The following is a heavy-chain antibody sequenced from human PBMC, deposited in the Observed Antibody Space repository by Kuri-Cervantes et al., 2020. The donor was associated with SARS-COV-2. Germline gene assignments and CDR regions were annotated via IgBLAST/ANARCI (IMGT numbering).Heavy chain of an antibody. CDR1: GFTFSDYY. V-gene: IGHV3-11*06. D-gene: IGHD6-13*01. Sequence: GGSLRLSCAASGFTFSDYYMSWIRQAPGKGLEWVSYISSSSSYTNYADSVKGRFTISRDNAKKSVYLQMNSLEADDTAVYYCARRGSSWYYFDFWGQGRLVTVSS. J-gene: IGHJ4*02. CDR2: ISSSSSYT. CDR3: ARRGSSWYYFDF.